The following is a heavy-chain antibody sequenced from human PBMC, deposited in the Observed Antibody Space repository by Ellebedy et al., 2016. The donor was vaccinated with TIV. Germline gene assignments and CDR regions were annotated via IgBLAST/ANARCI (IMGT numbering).Heavy chain of an antibody. D-gene: IGHD5-12*01. V-gene: IGHV3-7*01. CDR1: GFTFNSYW. Sequence: GGSLRLSXGASGFTFNSYWMSWVRQAPGKGLEWLANINQDGSESYYVDSVKGRFTISRDNDKNSLFLQISGLRAEDTAVYYCAREMFGYSGYDPFDSWGQGTLVTVSS. CDR3: AREMFGYSGYDPFDS. CDR2: INQDGSES. J-gene: IGHJ4*02.